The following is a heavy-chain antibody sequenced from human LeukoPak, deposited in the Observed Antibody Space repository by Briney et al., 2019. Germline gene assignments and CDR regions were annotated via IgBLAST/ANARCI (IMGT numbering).Heavy chain of an antibody. CDR3: ARDQRTMVRGVNRRYGMDV. CDR1: GFTFSSYW. Sequence: GGSLRLSCAASGFTFSSYWMSWVRQAPGKGLEWVANIKQDGSEKYYVDSVKGRFTISRDNAKNSLYLQMNSLRAEDTAVYYCARDQRTMVRGVNRRYGMDVWGQGTTVTVSS. V-gene: IGHV3-7*01. J-gene: IGHJ6*02. D-gene: IGHD3-10*01. CDR2: IKQDGSEK.